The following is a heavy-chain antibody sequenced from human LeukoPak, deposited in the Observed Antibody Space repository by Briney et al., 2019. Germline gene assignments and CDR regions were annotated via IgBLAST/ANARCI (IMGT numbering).Heavy chain of an antibody. V-gene: IGHV3-73*01. CDR1: GFTFSGSA. J-gene: IGHJ4*02. CDR2: IRSKANSYAT. CDR3: TRDYGVLFDY. Sequence: GGSLRLSCAASGFTFSGSAINWVRQASGKGLEWIGRIRSKANSYATSSAASVKGRFTISRDDSKNTAYLQMSSVKTEDTAVYYCTRDYGVLFDYWGQGTLVTVSS. D-gene: IGHD4-17*01.